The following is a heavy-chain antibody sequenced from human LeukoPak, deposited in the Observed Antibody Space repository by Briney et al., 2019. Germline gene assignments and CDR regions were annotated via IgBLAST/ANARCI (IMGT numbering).Heavy chain of an antibody. V-gene: IGHV4-39*01. Sequence: PSETLSLTCTVSGGSISSSSYSWGWLRQPPGKGLEWIGSIYFSGNTYYNPSLKSRVNISVDTSKNQFSLKLSSVTAADTAVYYCARQRYSSGWYIDCWGQGTLVTVSS. D-gene: IGHD6-19*01. J-gene: IGHJ4*02. CDR1: GGSISSSSYS. CDR3: ARQRYSSGWYIDC. CDR2: IYFSGNT.